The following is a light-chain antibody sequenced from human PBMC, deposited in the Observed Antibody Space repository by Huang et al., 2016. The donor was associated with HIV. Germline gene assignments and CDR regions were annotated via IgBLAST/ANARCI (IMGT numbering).Light chain of an antibody. J-gene: IGKJ2*01. CDR3: QQSYSPSPFT. CDR1: QDIGRL. Sequence: DIQMTQSPSSLSASIGDRVIITCRASQDIGRLLNWYQQKPGKAPQLLIYEAAVLQTGVPSRFSGSGSGTHFTLTIRSLLPEDFATYYCQQSYSPSPFTCGLGTILDI. CDR2: EAA. V-gene: IGKV1-39*01.